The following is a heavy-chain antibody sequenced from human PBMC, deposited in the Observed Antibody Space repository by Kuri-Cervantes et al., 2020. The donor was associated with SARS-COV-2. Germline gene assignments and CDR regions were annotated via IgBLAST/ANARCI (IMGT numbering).Heavy chain of an antibody. V-gene: IGHV3-23*01. D-gene: IGHD2-15*01. J-gene: IGHJ4*02. Sequence: GESLKISCAASGFTFSHFALFWVRQAPGKGLEWVSAISGSGGSTYYADSAKGRFTISRDNSKNTLYLQMNSLRAEDTAVYYCAKRPAVVRSFDYWGQGTLVTVSS. CDR3: AKRPAVVRSFDY. CDR1: GFTFSHFA. CDR2: ISGSGGST.